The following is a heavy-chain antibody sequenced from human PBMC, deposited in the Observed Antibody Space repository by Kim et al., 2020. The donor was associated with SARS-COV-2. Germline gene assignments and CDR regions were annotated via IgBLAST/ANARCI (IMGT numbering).Heavy chain of an antibody. CDR3: AGGILTGYVGVPDYYGMDV. Sequence: RFTISRDNAKNSLYLQMNSLRAEDTAVYYCAGGILTGYVGVPDYYGMDVWGQGTTVTVSS. V-gene: IGHV3-11*06. J-gene: IGHJ6*02. D-gene: IGHD3-9*01.